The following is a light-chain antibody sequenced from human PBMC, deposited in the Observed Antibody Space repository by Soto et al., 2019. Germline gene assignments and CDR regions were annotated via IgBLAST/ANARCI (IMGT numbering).Light chain of an antibody. J-gene: IGKJ1*01. V-gene: IGKV3-20*01. Sequence: EIVLTRSPGTLSLSPGERATLSCRASQSASNSYFAWYQQKPGQAPRLLIYGASTRATGIPDRFSGSGSGTDFTLTISRLEPEDFAVYYCQQYGSSRTFGQGTKVEIK. CDR3: QQYGSSRT. CDR2: GAS. CDR1: QSASNSY.